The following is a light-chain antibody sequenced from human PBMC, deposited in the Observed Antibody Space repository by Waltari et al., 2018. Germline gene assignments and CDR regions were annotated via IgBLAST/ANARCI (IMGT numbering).Light chain of an antibody. CDR3: LQYYNTPQT. CDR1: QSVLYSSNNKNY. V-gene: IGKV4-1*01. Sequence: DIVMTQSPDSLAVSLGERAPINCKPSQSVLYSSNNKNYLAWFQQRPGQPPKLLIYWSSTRESGVPDRFSASGSGTDFTLTISSLQAEDVAVYYCLQYYNTPQTFGQGTRVEIK. CDR2: WSS. J-gene: IGKJ1*01.